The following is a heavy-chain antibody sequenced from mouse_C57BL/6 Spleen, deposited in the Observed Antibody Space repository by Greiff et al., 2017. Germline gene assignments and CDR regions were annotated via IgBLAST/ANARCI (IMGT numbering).Heavy chain of an antibody. CDR3: ARFHYYGSYYFDY. Sequence: QVQLQQPGTELVKPGASVKLSCKASGYTFTSYWMHWVKQRPGQGLEWIGNINPSNGGTNYNEKFKSKATLTVDKSSSTAYMQRSSLTSEDSAVYYCARFHYYGSYYFDYWGQGTTLTVSS. V-gene: IGHV1-53*01. D-gene: IGHD1-1*01. CDR1: GYTFTSYW. J-gene: IGHJ2*01. CDR2: INPSNGGT.